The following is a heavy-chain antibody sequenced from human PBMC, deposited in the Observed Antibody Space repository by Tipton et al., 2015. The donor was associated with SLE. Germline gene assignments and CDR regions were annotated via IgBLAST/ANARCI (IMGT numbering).Heavy chain of an antibody. J-gene: IGHJ6*02. CDR2: ISSSSSHV. CDR3: AKYQLLHDYYYYRSLDG. Sequence: SLRLSCVASEFTFSSYSMNWVRQAPGKGLEWVSSISSSSSHVYYADSVKGRFTISRDNAKKSLYLQMNSLRAEDTAVYYCAKYQLLHDYYYYRSLDGWCQGTTVSVSS. V-gene: IGHV3-21*03. CDR1: EFTFSSYS. D-gene: IGHD2-2*01.